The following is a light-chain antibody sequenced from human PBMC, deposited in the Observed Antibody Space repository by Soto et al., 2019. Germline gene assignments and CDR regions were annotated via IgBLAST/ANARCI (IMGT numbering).Light chain of an antibody. CDR2: GNS. Sequence: VLTQPPSVSGAPGQRVTISCTGSSSNIGAGYDVNWYQQLPGTAPKLLIYGNSNRPSGVPDRFSGSKSGTSASLAITGLQAEDEADYYCQSYDSSLSGVVFGGGTKLTVL. V-gene: IGLV1-40*01. CDR3: QSYDSSLSGVV. CDR1: SSNIGAGYD. J-gene: IGLJ2*01.